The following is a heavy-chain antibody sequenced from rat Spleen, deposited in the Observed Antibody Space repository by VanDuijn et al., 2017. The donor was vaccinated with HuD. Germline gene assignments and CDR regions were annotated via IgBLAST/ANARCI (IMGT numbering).Heavy chain of an antibody. D-gene: IGHD5-1*01. V-gene: IGHV5-22*01. J-gene: IGHJ1*01. Sequence: EVQLVESGGGLVQPGRSMKLSCAASGFTFSDYYMAWVRQAPKKGLEWVATITSGGNNIYYPDSVKGRFSISRDNAMSTLYLQMHSLGSEDTATYYCAKQGTGTYWHFDFWGPGTMVTVSS. CDR2: ITSGGNNI. CDR1: GFTFSDYY. CDR3: AKQGTGTYWHFDF.